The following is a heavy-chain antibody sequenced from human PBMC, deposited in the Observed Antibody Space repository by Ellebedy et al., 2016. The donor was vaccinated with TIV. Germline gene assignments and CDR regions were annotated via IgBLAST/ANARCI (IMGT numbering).Heavy chain of an antibody. V-gene: IGHV4-61*01. J-gene: IGHJ5*02. CDR3: ARGDHDYSNSATWFNP. D-gene: IGHD4-11*01. CDR2: IYYSGST. CDR1: GGSVSTGRYY. Sequence: SETLSLXXTVSGGSVSTGRYYWSWIRQPPGKGLEWIGFIYYSGSTNYNPSLKSRVTMSVDTSKNQFSLKLTSVTAADTAVYYCARGDHDYSNSATWFNPWGQGTLVTVSS.